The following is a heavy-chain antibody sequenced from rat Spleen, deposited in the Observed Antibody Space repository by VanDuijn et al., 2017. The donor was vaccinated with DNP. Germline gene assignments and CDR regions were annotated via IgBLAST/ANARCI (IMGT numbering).Heavy chain of an antibody. V-gene: IGHV5-20*01. CDR2: ITPNGGST. Sequence: EVQLAGSGGGLVQPGRSLKLSCAASGFTFSDYYMAWVRQAPTKGLEWVASITPNGGSTYYRDSVKGRFTISRDNAKSTLYLQMDSLRSEDTATYYCTTHYNNYVVGALDAWGQGTSVTVSS. J-gene: IGHJ4*01. D-gene: IGHD1-10*01. CDR1: GFTFSDYY. CDR3: TTHYNNYVVGALDA.